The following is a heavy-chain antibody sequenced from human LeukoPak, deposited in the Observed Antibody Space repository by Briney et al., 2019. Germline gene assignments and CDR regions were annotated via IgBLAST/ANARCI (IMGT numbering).Heavy chain of an antibody. Sequence: ASVKVSCKASGYTFTGYYMHWVRQAPRQGLEWMGWMNPNSGGTNYAQKFQGRVTMTRDTSISTAYMELSRLRSDDTAVYYCVREGGNAFDIWGQGTMVTVSS. CDR3: VREGGNAFDI. J-gene: IGHJ3*02. CDR1: GYTFTGYY. D-gene: IGHD2-15*01. CDR2: MNPNSGGT. V-gene: IGHV1-2*02.